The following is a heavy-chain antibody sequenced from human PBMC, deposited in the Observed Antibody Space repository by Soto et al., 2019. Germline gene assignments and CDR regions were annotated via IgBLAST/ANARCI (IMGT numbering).Heavy chain of an antibody. CDR1: GFTFSSYG. D-gene: IGHD2-2*01. CDR3: ARDSGYCSSTSCYLLDY. Sequence: PGGSLRLSCAASGFTFSSYGMHWVRQAPGKGLEWVAVIWYDGSNKYYADSVKGRFTISRDNSKNTLYLQMNSLRAEDTAVYYCARDSGYCSSTSCYLLDYWGQGTLVTVSS. J-gene: IGHJ4*02. V-gene: IGHV3-33*01. CDR2: IWYDGSNK.